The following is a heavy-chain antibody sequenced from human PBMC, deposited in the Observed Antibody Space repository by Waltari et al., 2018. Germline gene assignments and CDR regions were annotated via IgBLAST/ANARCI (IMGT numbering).Heavy chain of an antibody. CDR1: GGSFSGYY. J-gene: IGHJ4*02. D-gene: IGHD2-15*01. V-gene: IGHV4-34*01. Sequence: QMQLQQWGAGLLKPSETLSLTCAVYGGSFSGYYWSWIRQPPGKGLEWIGEINHSGSTNYNPSLKSRVTISVDTSKNQFSLKLSSVTAADTAVYYCARLNNIVVVVAATPAPYYFDYWGQGTLVTVSS. CDR3: ARLNNIVVVVAATPAPYYFDY. CDR2: INHSGST.